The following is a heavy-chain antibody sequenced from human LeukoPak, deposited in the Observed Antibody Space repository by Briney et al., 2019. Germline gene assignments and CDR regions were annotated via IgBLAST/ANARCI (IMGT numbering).Heavy chain of an antibody. J-gene: IGHJ4*02. D-gene: IGHD4-17*01. CDR1: GCTFSSYS. V-gene: IGHV3-21*01. Sequence: PGGSLRLSCAASGCTFSSYSMNWVRQAPGKGLEWVSSISSGSSYRYYADSVKGRFTISRDNAKNSLYLQMNSLRAEDTAVYYCARGHDYGDYGLGYWGQGTLVTVSS. CDR2: ISSGSSYR. CDR3: ARGHDYGDYGLGY.